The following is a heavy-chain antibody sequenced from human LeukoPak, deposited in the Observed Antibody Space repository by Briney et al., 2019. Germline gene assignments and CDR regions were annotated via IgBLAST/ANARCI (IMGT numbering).Heavy chain of an antibody. CDR3: ARLAATMIVVAPYYFDY. D-gene: IGHD3-22*01. J-gene: IGHJ4*02. CDR1: GGSISSSSYY. V-gene: IGHV4-39*01. CDR2: IYYSGST. Sequence: PSETLSLTCTVSGGSISSSSYYWGWIRQPPGKGLEWIGSIYYSGSTYYNPSLKSRVTISVDTSKNQFSLKLSSVTAADTAVYYCARLAATMIVVAPYYFDYWGQGTLVTVSS.